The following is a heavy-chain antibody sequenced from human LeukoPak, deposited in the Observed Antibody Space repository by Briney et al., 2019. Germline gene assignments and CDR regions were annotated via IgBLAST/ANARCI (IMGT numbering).Heavy chain of an antibody. Sequence: GRSLRLSCAASGFTFSSYGMHWVRQAPGKGLEWVAVISYDGSNKYYADSVKSRFTISRDNSKNTLYLQMNSLRAEDTAVYYCAKGGDGHNLEYYYYGMDVWGQGTTVTVSS. CDR2: ISYDGSNK. J-gene: IGHJ6*02. V-gene: IGHV3-30*18. D-gene: IGHD5-24*01. CDR1: GFTFSSYG. CDR3: AKGGDGHNLEYYYYGMDV.